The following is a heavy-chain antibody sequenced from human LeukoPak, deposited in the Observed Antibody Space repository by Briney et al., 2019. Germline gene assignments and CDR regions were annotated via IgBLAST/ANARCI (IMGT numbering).Heavy chain of an antibody. Sequence: ASVKVSCKASGYTFTGYYMHWVRQAPGQGLEWMGWINPNSGGTNYAQKFQGRVTITADESTSTAYMELSSLRSEDTAVYYCARYIMVRELYYFDYWGQGTLVTVSS. CDR1: GYTFTGYY. CDR3: ARYIMVRELYYFDY. CDR2: INPNSGGT. V-gene: IGHV1-2*02. J-gene: IGHJ4*02. D-gene: IGHD3-10*01.